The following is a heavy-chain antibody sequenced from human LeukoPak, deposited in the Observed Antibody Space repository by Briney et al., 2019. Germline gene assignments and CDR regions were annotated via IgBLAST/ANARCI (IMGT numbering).Heavy chain of an antibody. CDR3: ARDFHRRLYDSSGYYLY. D-gene: IGHD3-22*01. J-gene: IGHJ4*02. V-gene: IGHV3-48*01. Sequence: GGSLRLSCAASGFTFDDYGMNWVRQAPGKGLEWVSYISSSSSTIYYADSVKGRFTISRDNAKNSLYLQMNSLRAEDTAVYYCARDFHRRLYDSSGYYLYWGQGTLVTVSS. CDR1: GFTFDDYG. CDR2: ISSSSSTI.